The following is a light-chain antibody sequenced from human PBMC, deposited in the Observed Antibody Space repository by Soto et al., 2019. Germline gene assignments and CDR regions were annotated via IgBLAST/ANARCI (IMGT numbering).Light chain of an antibody. J-gene: IGKJ4*01. CDR1: QDISNY. V-gene: IGKV1-33*01. Sequence: DIPMTQSPSSLSASVGDRVTITCHASQDISNYLNWYQQKPGKAPKLLIYDASNLETGVPSRFSGSGSGTDFTFTISSLQPEDIVTYYCQQYDNLPLTFGGGTKVEIK. CDR3: QQYDNLPLT. CDR2: DAS.